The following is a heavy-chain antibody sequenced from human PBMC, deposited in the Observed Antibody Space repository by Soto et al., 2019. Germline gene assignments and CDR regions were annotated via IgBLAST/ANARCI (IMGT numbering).Heavy chain of an antibody. CDR2: IYDSGTT. CDR1: GGSISSERNY. D-gene: IGHD4-17*01. V-gene: IGHV4-31*03. J-gene: IGHJ6*04. Sequence: SETLSLTCTVSGGSISSERNYWYWIRQHPGKCLEWIGYIYDSGTTYYNPSLKSRVSISIDTSKNQFSLKLTSVTAADTAVYYCARSRPLFGDYRYGMDVWGRGITVTVSS. CDR3: ARSRPLFGDYRYGMDV.